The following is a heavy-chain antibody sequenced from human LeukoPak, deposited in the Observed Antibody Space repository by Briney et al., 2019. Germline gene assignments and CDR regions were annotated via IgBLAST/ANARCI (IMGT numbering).Heavy chain of an antibody. CDR1: GFTFSSYG. Sequence: GGSLRLSCAASGFTFSSYGMHWVRQAPGKGLEWVAFIRYDGSNKYYADSVKGRFTTSRDNSKNTLYLQMNSLRAEDTAVYYCAKDQGWFGIYYYYMDVWGKGTTVTVSS. CDR2: IRYDGSNK. V-gene: IGHV3-30*02. D-gene: IGHD3-10*01. CDR3: AKDQGWFGIYYYYMDV. J-gene: IGHJ6*03.